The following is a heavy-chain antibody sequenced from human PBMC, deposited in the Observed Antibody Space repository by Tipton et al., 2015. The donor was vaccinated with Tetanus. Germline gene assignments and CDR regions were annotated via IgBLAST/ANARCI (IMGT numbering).Heavy chain of an antibody. CDR1: GGSISSTDYY. Sequence: TLSLTCSVSGGSISSTDYYWSSIRQPPGKGLEWIGYMYHSGQAYYNSSLKSRVVILVDTSKNQFSLKLSSVTAADTAVYYCARYSIVATSNNWFDPWGQGTLVTVSS. CDR2: MYHSGQA. J-gene: IGHJ5*02. CDR3: ARYSIVATSNNWFDP. V-gene: IGHV4-30-4*01. D-gene: IGHD5-12*01.